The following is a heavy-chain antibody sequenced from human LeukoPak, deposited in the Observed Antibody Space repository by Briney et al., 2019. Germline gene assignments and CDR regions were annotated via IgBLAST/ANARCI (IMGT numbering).Heavy chain of an antibody. CDR1: GASITTYY. Sequence: SETLSLTCTVSGASITTYYWSWIRQPPGKGLEYIGQIHSSGSANYNPSLKSRVARSLDASKHQFSLTVSSVTAADTAIYYCARDILDVGATHHFDYWGQGSLLTVSS. D-gene: IGHD1-26*01. CDR2: IHSSGSA. V-gene: IGHV4-59*01. CDR3: ARDILDVGATHHFDY. J-gene: IGHJ4*02.